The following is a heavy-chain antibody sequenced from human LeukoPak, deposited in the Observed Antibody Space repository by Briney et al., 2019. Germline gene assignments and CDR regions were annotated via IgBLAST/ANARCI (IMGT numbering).Heavy chain of an antibody. Sequence: SETLSLTCSVSGASISSSSYYWGWIRQPPGQGLEWIGSMYYSGSTYSGDTYYNPSLKSRVSISVDTSNNQFSLTMTSVTAADTAVYYCATCSGVGCYYYFMDVWGKGTTVTVSS. V-gene: IGHV4-39*07. CDR3: ATCSGVGCYYYFMDV. D-gene: IGHD2-15*01. CDR1: GASISSSSYY. CDR2: MYYSGSTYSGDT. J-gene: IGHJ6*03.